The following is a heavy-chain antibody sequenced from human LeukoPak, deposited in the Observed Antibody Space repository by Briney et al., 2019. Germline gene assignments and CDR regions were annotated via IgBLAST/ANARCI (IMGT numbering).Heavy chain of an antibody. J-gene: IGHJ4*02. Sequence: ASVKVSCKASGYTFTSYYMHWVRQAPGQGVEWMGWISAYNGNTNYAQKFQGRVTITADKSTSTAYMELSSLRSEDTAVYYCARGYYDSSGYYSLDYWGQGTLVTVSS. CDR3: ARGYYDSSGYYSLDY. D-gene: IGHD3-22*01. V-gene: IGHV1-18*04. CDR2: ISAYNGNT. CDR1: GYTFTSYY.